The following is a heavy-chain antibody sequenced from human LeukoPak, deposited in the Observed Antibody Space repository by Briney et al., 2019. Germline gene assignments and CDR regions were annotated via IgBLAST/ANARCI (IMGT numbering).Heavy chain of an antibody. CDR3: AREGGYSGSYLRYYGMDV. CDR2: IIPIFGTA. V-gene: IGHV1-69*05. CDR1: GGTFSSYA. Sequence: ASVKVSCKASGGTFSSYAISWVRQATGQGLEWMGGIIPIFGTANYAQKFQGRVTITTDESTSTAYMELSSLRSDDTAVYYCAREGGYSGSYLRYYGMDVWGQGTTVTVSS. D-gene: IGHD1-26*01. J-gene: IGHJ6*02.